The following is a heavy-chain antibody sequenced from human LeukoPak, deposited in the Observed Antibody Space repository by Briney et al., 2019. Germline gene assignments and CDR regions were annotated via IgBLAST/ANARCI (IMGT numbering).Heavy chain of an antibody. Sequence: PGGSLRLSCAASGFTFSSYAMHWVRQAPGKGLEWVAVISYDGSNKYYADSVKGRFTISRDNSKNTLYLQMNSLRAEDTAVYYCARSGGLYYYDSSASLAFDIWGQGTMVTVSS. CDR2: ISYDGSNK. V-gene: IGHV3-30*04. J-gene: IGHJ3*02. CDR1: GFTFSSYA. D-gene: IGHD3-22*01. CDR3: ARSGGLYYYDSSASLAFDI.